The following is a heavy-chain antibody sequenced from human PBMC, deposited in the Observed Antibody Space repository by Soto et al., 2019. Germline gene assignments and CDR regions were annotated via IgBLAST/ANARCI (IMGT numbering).Heavy chain of an antibody. J-gene: IGHJ6*03. Sequence: ASVKVSCKASGYTFTIYDINWVRQATGQGLEWMGWMNPNSGNTGYAQKFQGRVTMTRNTSISTAYMELSSLRSEDTAVYYCARDFTIVVVATITSYYYCDRDVWGKGTTVTVSS. CDR2: MNPNSGNT. V-gene: IGHV1-8*01. CDR3: ARDFTIVVVATITSYYYCDRDV. D-gene: IGHD3-3*01. CDR1: GYTFTIYD.